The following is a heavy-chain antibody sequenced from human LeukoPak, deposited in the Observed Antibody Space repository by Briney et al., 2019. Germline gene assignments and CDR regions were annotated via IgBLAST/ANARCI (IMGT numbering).Heavy chain of an antibody. Sequence: ASVKVSCKASGYTFTGYYMHWVRQAPGQGLEWMGWINPNSGGTNYAQKFQGRVTMTRDTSTSTAYMELSRLRSDDTAVYYCAICPVGATPVANDYWGQGTLVTVSS. J-gene: IGHJ4*02. CDR3: AICPVGATPVANDY. V-gene: IGHV1-2*02. CDR2: INPNSGGT. D-gene: IGHD1-26*01. CDR1: GYTFTGYY.